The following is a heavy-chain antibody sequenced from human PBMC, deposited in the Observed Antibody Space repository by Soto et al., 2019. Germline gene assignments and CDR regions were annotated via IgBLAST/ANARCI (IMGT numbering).Heavy chain of an antibody. Sequence: ASVKVSCKASGDTFSSYAISWVRQAPGQGLEWMGGIIPIFGTANYAQKFQGRVTITADESTSTAYMELSSLRSEDTAVYYCATSPYYYDSSGYPRDDYWGQGALVTVSS. V-gene: IGHV1-69*13. CDR1: GDTFSSYA. CDR3: ATSPYYYDSSGYPRDDY. D-gene: IGHD3-22*01. CDR2: IIPIFGTA. J-gene: IGHJ4*02.